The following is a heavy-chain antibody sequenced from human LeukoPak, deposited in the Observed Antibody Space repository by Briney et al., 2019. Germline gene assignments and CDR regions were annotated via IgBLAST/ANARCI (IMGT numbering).Heavy chain of an antibody. CDR1: GFTFSSYW. CDR2: IKQDGSEK. D-gene: IGHD5-18*01. V-gene: IGHV3-7*03. CDR3: AKGDTAMVPFDY. Sequence: GGSLRLSCAASGFTFSSYWMSWVRQAPGKGLEWVANIKQDGSEKYYVDSVKGRFTISRDNSKNTLYLQMNSLRAEDTAVYYCAKGDTAMVPFDYWGQGTLVTVSS. J-gene: IGHJ4*02.